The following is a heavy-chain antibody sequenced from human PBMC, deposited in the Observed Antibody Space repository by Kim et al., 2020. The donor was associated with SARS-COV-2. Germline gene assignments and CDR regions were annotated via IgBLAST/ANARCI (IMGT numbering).Heavy chain of an antibody. Sequence: GGSLRLSCAASGFTFSSYAMSWVRQAPGKGLEWVSAISGSGGSTYYADSVKGRFTISRDNSKNTLYLQMNSLRAEDTAVYYFAKDLSPYSRMTPALYDWGQGTLVTVSS. J-gene: IGHJ4*02. CDR2: ISGSGGST. V-gene: IGHV3-23*01. D-gene: IGHD4-4*01. CDR1: GFTFSSYA. CDR3: AKDLSPYSRMTPALYD.